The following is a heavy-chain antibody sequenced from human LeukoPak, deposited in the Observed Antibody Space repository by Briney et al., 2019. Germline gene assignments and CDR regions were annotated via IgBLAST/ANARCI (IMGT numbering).Heavy chain of an antibody. CDR3: ARVGSGYYDHLDF. Sequence: GGSLRLSCAASGFIFSNYWMSWVRQAPGKGLEWVANIKQDGSEKYYVDSVKGRFTISRDNAKNLLYLQMNSLRAEDTAVYYCARVGSGYYDHLDFWGQGILVTVSS. D-gene: IGHD3-22*01. CDR2: IKQDGSEK. CDR1: GFIFSNYW. J-gene: IGHJ4*02. V-gene: IGHV3-7*03.